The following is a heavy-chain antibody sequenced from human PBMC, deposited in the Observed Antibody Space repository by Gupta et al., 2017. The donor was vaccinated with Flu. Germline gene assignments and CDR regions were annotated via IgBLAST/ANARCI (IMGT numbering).Heavy chain of an antibody. J-gene: IGHJ4*02. D-gene: IGHD2-21*01. Sequence: GKGLEWVSAISGSGASTVYADSVQGRFTISRDNSKNMLYVQMHSLRVEDSAVYYCAKDRTPRDHIAIADAMDDWGQGTLITVSS. CDR2: ISGSGAST. V-gene: IGHV3-23*01. CDR3: AKDRTPRDHIAIADAMDD.